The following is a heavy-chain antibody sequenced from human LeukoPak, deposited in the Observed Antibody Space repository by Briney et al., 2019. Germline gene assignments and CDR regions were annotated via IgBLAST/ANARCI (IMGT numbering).Heavy chain of an antibody. CDR3: ARDCLPQYGMDV. J-gene: IGHJ6*02. CDR2: ISSSSSYI. CDR1: GFTFSSYS. Sequence: TGGSLRLSCAASGFTFSSYSMNWVRQAPGKGLEWVSSISSSSSYIYYADSVKGRFTISRDNAKNSLYLQMNSLRAEDTAVYYCARDCLPQYGMDVWGQGTTVTVSS. V-gene: IGHV3-21*04. D-gene: IGHD5/OR15-5a*01.